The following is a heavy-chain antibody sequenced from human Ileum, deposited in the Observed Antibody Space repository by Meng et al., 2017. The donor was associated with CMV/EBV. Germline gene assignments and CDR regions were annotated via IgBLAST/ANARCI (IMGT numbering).Heavy chain of an antibody. Sequence: GGSLRLSCGASGFTFSSHAMHWVRQAPGKGLEWVAVISYDGSNKYYADSVKGRFTISRDNSKTTLYLQMNTLRGEDTAVYYCASTSYGGSYYYYGMDVWGQGTMVTGSS. CDR2: ISYDGSNK. J-gene: IGHJ6*02. D-gene: IGHD2-8*01. V-gene: IGHV3-30*04. CDR3: ASTSYGGSYYYYGMDV. CDR1: GFTFSSHA.